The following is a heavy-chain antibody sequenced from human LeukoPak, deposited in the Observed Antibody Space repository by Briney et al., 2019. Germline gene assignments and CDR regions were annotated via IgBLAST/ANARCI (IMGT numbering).Heavy chain of an antibody. V-gene: IGHV3-74*01. CDR3: AREGVWRQQLVDYYYGMDV. D-gene: IGHD6-13*01. J-gene: IGHJ6*02. CDR2: INSDGSST. CDR1: GFTFSSYW. Sequence: GGSQRLSCAASGFTFSSYWMHWVRQAPGKGLVWVSRINSDGSSTSYADSVKGRFTISRDNAKNTLYLQMNSLRAEDTAVYYCAREGVWRQQLVDYYYGMDVWGQGTTVTVSS.